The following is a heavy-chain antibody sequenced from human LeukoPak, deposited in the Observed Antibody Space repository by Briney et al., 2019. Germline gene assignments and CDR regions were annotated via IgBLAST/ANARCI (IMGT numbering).Heavy chain of an antibody. J-gene: IGHJ4*02. Sequence: GGSLRLSCAASGFTFSSYAMSWVRQAPGKGLEWVSAISGSGDGSAGISYYADSVKGRFTISGDNSKNTLFLQMNSLRGEDTALYYCAKAGSSSWYLDYWGQGTLVTVSS. D-gene: IGHD6-13*01. CDR1: GFTFSSYA. CDR3: AKAGSSSWYLDY. V-gene: IGHV3-23*01. CDR2: ISGSGDGSAGIS.